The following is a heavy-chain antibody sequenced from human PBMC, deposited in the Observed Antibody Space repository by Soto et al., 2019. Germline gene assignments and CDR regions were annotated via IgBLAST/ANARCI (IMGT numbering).Heavy chain of an antibody. CDR2: IYYSGST. J-gene: IGHJ5*02. CDR1: SGSISSSDYY. V-gene: IGHV4-59*08. D-gene: IGHD2-2*01. CDR3: ARQDRVIVLVPTPSFDP. Sequence: PSETLSLTCSVSSGSISSSDYYWSWIRQPPGKGLEWIGYIYYSGSTNYNPSLKSRVTISVDTSKNQFSLKLSSVTAADTAVYYFARQDRVIVLVPTPSFDPWGKGTLVTVPS.